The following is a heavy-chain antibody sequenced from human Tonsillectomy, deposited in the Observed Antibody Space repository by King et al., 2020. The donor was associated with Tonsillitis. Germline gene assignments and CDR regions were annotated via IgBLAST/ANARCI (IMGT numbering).Heavy chain of an antibody. CDR3: AKDSSGLQYQSVYYYYFMDV. Sequence: VQLVESGGGLVQPGGSLRLSCAASGFTFISYAMTWVRQAPGKGLEWVSSISASGDSTYYADSGKGRFTVSRDNSKNTLYLQMKSLRAEDTAVYYCAKDSSGLQYQSVYYYYFMDVWGKGTTVTVSS. D-gene: IGHD4-11*01. CDR2: ISASGDST. CDR1: GFTFISYA. V-gene: IGHV3-23*04. J-gene: IGHJ6*03.